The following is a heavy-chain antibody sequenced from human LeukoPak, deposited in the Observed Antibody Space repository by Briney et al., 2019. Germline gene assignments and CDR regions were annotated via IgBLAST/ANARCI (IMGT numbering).Heavy chain of an antibody. CDR2: IYHSRSS. V-gene: IGHV4-59*08. CDR3: ARRNAFDI. J-gene: IGHJ3*02. CDR1: GASISNYY. Sequence: PSLTLSLTCTVSGASISNYYWSWIRQPPGKGLEWLGFIYHSRSSSYNPSLKGRVSISVDTSKNQFSLKVTSVTAADTAVYYCARRNAFDIWGQGTMVTVSS.